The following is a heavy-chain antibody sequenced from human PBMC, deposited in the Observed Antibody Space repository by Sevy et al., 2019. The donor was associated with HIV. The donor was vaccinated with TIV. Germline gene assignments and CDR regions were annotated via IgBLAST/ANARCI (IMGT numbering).Heavy chain of an antibody. CDR2: ISAYNGNT. CDR3: ARIVDYYGSGSSSPGWFDP. Sequence: ASVKVSCKASGYTFTSYGISWVRQAPGQGLEWMGWISAYNGNTNYAQKLQGRVTMTTDTSTSTAYMGLRSLRSDDTAVYYCARIVDYYGSGSSSPGWFDPWGQGTLVTVSS. V-gene: IGHV1-18*01. J-gene: IGHJ5*02. CDR1: GYTFTSYG. D-gene: IGHD3-10*01.